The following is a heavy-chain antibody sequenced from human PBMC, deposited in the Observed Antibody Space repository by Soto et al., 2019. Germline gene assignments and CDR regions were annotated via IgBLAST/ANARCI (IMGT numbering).Heavy chain of an antibody. J-gene: IGHJ4*02. V-gene: IGHV1-58*01. D-gene: IGHD4-17*01. Sequence: SVKVSCKASGFTFTSSAVQWVRQARGQRLEWIGWIVVGSGNTNYAQKFQERVTITRDMSTSTAYMELSSLRSEDTAVYYCAKVEDYGGNLPAYWGQGTLVTVSS. CDR1: GFTFTSSA. CDR3: AKVEDYGGNLPAY. CDR2: IVVGSGNT.